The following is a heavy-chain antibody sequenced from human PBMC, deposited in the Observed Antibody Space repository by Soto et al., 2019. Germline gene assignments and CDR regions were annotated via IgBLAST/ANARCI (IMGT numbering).Heavy chain of an antibody. CDR1: GFTFSSYA. V-gene: IGHV3-23*01. CDR3: ARDPRRGSYWDSNDAFDI. J-gene: IGHJ3*02. D-gene: IGHD1-26*01. CDR2: ISGSGGST. Sequence: EVQLLESGGGLVQPGGSLRLSCAASGFTFSSYAMSWVRQAPGKGLEWVSAISGSGGSTYYADSVKGRFTISRDNSKNTLYLQMNSLRAEDTAVYYCARDPRRGSYWDSNDAFDIWGQGTMVTVSS.